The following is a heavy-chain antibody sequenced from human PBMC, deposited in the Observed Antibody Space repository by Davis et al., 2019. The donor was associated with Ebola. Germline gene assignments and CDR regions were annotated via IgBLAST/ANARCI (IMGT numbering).Heavy chain of an antibody. CDR3: ARDRYYDSSGYYYAENAFDI. J-gene: IGHJ3*02. CDR2: ISAYNGNT. CDR1: GYTFTSYG. V-gene: IGHV1-18*04. D-gene: IGHD3-22*01. Sequence: ASVKVSCKASGYTFTSYGISWVRQAPGQGLAWMGWISAYNGNTNYAQKLQGRVTMTTDTSTSTAYMELRSLRSDDTAVYYCARDRYYDSSGYYYAENAFDIWGQGTMVTVSS.